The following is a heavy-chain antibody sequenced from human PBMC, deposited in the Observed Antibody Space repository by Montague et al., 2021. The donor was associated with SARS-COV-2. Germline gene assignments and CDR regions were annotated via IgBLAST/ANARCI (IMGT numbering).Heavy chain of an antibody. Sequence: SLRLSCAASGFTFSSYEMNWVRQAPGKGLEWVSYISSSGVTIHYADSVKGRFTISRDYAKNSLYLQMNSLRAEDTAVYYCARLRGYDYGLLYYYMDVWGKGTTVTVSS. V-gene: IGHV3-48*03. CDR3: ARLRGYDYGLLYYYMDV. D-gene: IGHD5-12*01. J-gene: IGHJ6*03. CDR2: ISSSGVTI. CDR1: GFTFSSYE.